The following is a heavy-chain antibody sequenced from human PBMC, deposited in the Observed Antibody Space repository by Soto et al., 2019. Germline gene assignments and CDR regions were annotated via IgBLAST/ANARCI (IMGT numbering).Heavy chain of an antibody. J-gene: IGHJ4*02. D-gene: IGHD1-26*01. Sequence: ASVKDSCKASGYTFTSYGISWVRQAPGQGLGWMGWISAYNGNTNDAQKLQGRVTMTTDTSRTTAYMELRSLRSDDTAVYYCARELALGATTAWGQGTLVTVSS. CDR3: ARELALGATTA. CDR1: GYTFTSYG. CDR2: ISAYNGNT. V-gene: IGHV1-18*01.